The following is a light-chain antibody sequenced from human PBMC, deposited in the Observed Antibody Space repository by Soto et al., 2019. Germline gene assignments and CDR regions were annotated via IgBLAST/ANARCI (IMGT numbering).Light chain of an antibody. J-gene: IGKJ1*01. V-gene: IGKV1-5*03. CDR3: QQYNSYSWT. CDR1: QSISSW. Sequence: DLPMTQSPSTLSASVGDRVTITCRASQSISSWLAWYQQKPGKAPKVLIYKAFSLESGVPSRFSVSGSGTEFTLTISSLQPDDFATYYCQQYNSYSWTFGQGTKVEIK. CDR2: KAF.